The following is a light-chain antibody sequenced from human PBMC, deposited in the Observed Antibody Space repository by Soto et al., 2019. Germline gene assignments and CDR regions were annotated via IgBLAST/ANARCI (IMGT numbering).Light chain of an antibody. CDR2: GTS. CDR1: NSNIGTGFD. J-gene: IGLJ1*01. V-gene: IGLV1-40*01. Sequence: QSVLTQPPSVSGAPGQRVTIACTGNNSNIGTGFDVHWYRHFPGAAPKLLLSGTSHRPSGVPDRFSGSKSGTSAFLAITGLQADDEADYYCQTSDSGLFGLIFGTGTKLTVL. CDR3: QTSDSGLFGLI.